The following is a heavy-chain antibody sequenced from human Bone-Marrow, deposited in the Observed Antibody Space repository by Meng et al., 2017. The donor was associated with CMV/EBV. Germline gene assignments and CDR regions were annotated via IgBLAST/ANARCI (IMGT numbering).Heavy chain of an antibody. D-gene: IGHD5-18*01. V-gene: IGHV3-21*01. CDR2: ISSSGSYI. Sequence: GGSLRLSCAASGFTFSSYSMNWVRQAPGKGLEWVSYISSSGSYISYADSLKGRLTISRDNAKNSLYLQMNSLRAEDTAVYYCARPLDTTVGRWNFGYWGQGTLVTASS. CDR3: ARPLDTTVGRWNFGY. CDR1: GFTFSSYS. J-gene: IGHJ4*02.